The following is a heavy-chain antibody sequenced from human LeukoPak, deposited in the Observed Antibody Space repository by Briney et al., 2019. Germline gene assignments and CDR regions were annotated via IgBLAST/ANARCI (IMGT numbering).Heavy chain of an antibody. CDR2: ISYDGSNK. V-gene: IGHV3-30*04. J-gene: IGHJ6*02. CDR1: GFTFSSYA. Sequence: GRSLRLSCAASGFTFSSYAMHWVRQAPGKGLEWVAVISYDGSNKYYADSVKGRFTISRDNSKNTLYLQMNSLRAEDTAVYYCARDRKYQLLSGSYYYYYGMDVWGQGTTVTVSS. CDR3: ARDRKYQLLSGSYYYYYGMDV. D-gene: IGHD2-2*01.